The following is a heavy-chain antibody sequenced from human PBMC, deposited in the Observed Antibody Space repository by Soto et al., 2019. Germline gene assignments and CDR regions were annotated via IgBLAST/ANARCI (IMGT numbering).Heavy chain of an antibody. CDR3: ARDHRRWTMGYYMDV. J-gene: IGHJ6*03. CDR2: IWYDGSNK. D-gene: IGHD3-10*01. Sequence: QVQLVESGGGVVQPGRSLRLSCAASGFTFSSYGMHWVRQAPGKGLEWVAVIWYDGSNKYYADSVKGRFTISRDNSKNTLYLQMNSLRAEDTAVYYCARDHRRWTMGYYMDVWGKGTTVTVSS. V-gene: IGHV3-33*01. CDR1: GFTFSSYG.